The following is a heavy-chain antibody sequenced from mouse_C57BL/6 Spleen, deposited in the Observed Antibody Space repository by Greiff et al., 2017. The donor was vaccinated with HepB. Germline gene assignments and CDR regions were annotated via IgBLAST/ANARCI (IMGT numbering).Heavy chain of an antibody. V-gene: IGHV1-26*01. J-gene: IGHJ2*01. Sequence: VQLQQSGPELVKPGASVKISCKASGYTFTDYYMNWVKQSHGKSLEWIGDINPNNGGTSYNQKFKGKATLTVDKSSSTAYLELRSLTSEDSAVYYCAVLLRDYWGQGTTLTVSS. D-gene: IGHD1-1*01. CDR1: GYTFTDYY. CDR2: INPNNGGT. CDR3: AVLLRDY.